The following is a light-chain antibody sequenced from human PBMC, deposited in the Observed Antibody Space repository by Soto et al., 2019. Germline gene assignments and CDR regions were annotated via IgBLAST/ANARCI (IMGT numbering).Light chain of an antibody. CDR2: AAS. CDR1: QSISSY. Sequence: DIQMTQSPSSLSASVGDRVTITCRASQSISSYLNWYQQKPGKAPKLLIYAASSLQSGVPSRFSGSGSGTDFTLTISSLQPEDFATYYFQQSYSTPPYTFGQGTTLEIK. J-gene: IGKJ2*01. V-gene: IGKV1-39*01. CDR3: QQSYSTPPYT.